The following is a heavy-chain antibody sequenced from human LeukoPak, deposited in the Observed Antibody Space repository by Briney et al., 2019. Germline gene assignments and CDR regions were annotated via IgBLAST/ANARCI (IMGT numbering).Heavy chain of an antibody. CDR2: INTNTGNP. J-gene: IGHJ6*03. D-gene: IGHD6-19*01. CDR3: ASPSGWEVIYYYYMDV. Sequence: ASVKVSCKASGYTFTSYAMNWVRQAPGQGLEWMGWINTNTGNPTYAQGFTGRFVFSLDTSVSTAYLQISSLKAEDTAVYYCASPSGWEVIYYYYMDVWGKGTTVTVSS. V-gene: IGHV7-4-1*02. CDR1: GYTFTSYA.